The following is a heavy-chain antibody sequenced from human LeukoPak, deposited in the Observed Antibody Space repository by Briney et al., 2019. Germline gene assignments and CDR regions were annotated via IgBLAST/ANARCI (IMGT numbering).Heavy chain of an antibody. CDR2: IYYSGST. CDR3: ARGRFLDAFDI. J-gene: IGHJ3*02. CDR1: GGSISSYY. Sequence: SETLSLTCTVSGGSISSYYWSWIRQPPGKGLGWIGYIYYSGSTKYKPSLKSRVTISVDTSKNQFSLKLSSVTAADTAVYYCARGRFLDAFDIWGQGTMVTVSS. V-gene: IGHV4-59*01. D-gene: IGHD3-3*01.